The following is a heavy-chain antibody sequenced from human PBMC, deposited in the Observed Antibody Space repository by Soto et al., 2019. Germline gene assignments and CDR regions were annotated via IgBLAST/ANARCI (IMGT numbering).Heavy chain of an antibody. CDR2: IYYSGST. J-gene: IGHJ6*02. CDR3: ARRYYDSSGYGMDV. V-gene: IGHV4-59*01. D-gene: IGHD3-22*01. CDR1: GGSISSYY. Sequence: ETLSLTCTVSGGSISSYYWSWIRQPPGKGLEWIGYIYYSGSTNYNPSLKSRVTISVDTSKNQFSLKLSSVTAADTAVYYCARRYYDSSGYGMDVWGQGTTVTVSS.